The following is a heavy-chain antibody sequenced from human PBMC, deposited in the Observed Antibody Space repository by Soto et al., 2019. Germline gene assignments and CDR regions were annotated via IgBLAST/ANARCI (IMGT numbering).Heavy chain of an antibody. CDR2: INHSGRT. J-gene: IGHJ3*02. V-gene: IGHV4-34*01. CDR3: ARGMPAHDAFDI. D-gene: IGHD2-2*01. Sequence: QPLPGGLEWIGEINHSGRTNYNPSLKSRVTISVDTSKNQFSLKLSSVTAADTAVYYCARGMPAHDAFDIWGQGTMITVSS.